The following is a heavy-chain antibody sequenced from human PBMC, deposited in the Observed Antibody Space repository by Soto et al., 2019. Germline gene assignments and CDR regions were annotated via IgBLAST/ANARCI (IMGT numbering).Heavy chain of an antibody. V-gene: IGHV3-21*01. J-gene: IGHJ6*03. Sequence: GGSMIPSCGASGFPFRSYSMNWVRKAPGKGLEWVSSISSSSSYIYYADSVKGRFTISRDNAKNSLYLQMNSLRAEDTAVYYCARAEKGYCSSTSCYGYYYYYMDVWGKGTTVTVSS. CDR1: GFPFRSYS. D-gene: IGHD2-2*01. CDR3: ARAEKGYCSSTSCYGYYYYYMDV. CDR2: ISSSSSYI.